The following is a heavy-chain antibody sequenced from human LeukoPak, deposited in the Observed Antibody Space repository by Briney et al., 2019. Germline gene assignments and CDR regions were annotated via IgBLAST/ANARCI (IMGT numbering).Heavy chain of an antibody. J-gene: IGHJ5*02. V-gene: IGHV1-2*02. D-gene: IGHD3-22*01. CDR2: INPNSGGT. CDR3: ARDRRDMIVVVSRFDP. CDR1: GYTFTGYY. Sequence: GASVKVSCKASGYTFTGYYMHWVRQAPGQGLEWMGWINPNSGGTNYAQKFQGRVTMTRDTSISTAYMELSRLRSDDTAVYYCARDRRDMIVVVSRFDPWGQGTLVTVSS.